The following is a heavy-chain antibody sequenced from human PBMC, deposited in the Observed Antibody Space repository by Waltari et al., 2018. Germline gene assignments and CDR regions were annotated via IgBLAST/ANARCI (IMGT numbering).Heavy chain of an antibody. CDR3: AKDMRLRGILITSVDF. V-gene: IGHV3-9*01. CDR1: GFTFDDFA. J-gene: IGHJ4*02. Sequence: EVQLVESGGGLVQPGGSLRLSCAASGFTFDDFAMHWVRLVAGRGLEWVSASSWNGGTRAYADSVKGRFTISRDNTKSSLHLQMHSLRTEDTAVYYCAKDMRLRGILITSVDFWGQGIPVTVSS. D-gene: IGHD3-10*01. CDR2: SSWNGGTR.